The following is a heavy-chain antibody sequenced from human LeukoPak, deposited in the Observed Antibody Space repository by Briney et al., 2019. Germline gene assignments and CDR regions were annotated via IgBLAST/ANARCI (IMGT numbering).Heavy chain of an antibody. CDR3: AREGSIVPHQDLDY. D-gene: IGHD2-8*01. Sequence: GGSLRLSCAASGFTFSSYWMHWVRQAPGKGLVWVSRIKSDGSTTTYADSVKGRFTISRDNAKNSLFLQMNSLKAEDTAVYYCAREGSIVPHQDLDYWGQGTLVTVSS. J-gene: IGHJ4*02. CDR2: IKSDGSTT. CDR1: GFTFSSYW. V-gene: IGHV3-74*01.